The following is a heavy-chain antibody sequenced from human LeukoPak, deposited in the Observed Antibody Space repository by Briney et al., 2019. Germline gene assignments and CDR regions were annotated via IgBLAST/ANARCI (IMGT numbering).Heavy chain of an antibody. CDR3: RAWNHYYDSSGISFDY. Sequence: ASVKVSCKASGYTFTGYYMHWVRQAPGQGLEWMGWINPNSGGTNYAQKFQGRVTMTRDTSISTAYVELSRLRSDDTAVYYCRAWNHYYDSSGISFDYWGQGTLVTVSS. CDR1: GYTFTGYY. D-gene: IGHD3-22*01. V-gene: IGHV1-2*02. J-gene: IGHJ4*02. CDR2: INPNSGGT.